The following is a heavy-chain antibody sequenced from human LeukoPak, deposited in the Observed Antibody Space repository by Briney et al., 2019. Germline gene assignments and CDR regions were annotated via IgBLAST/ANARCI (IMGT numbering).Heavy chain of an antibody. Sequence: PSETLSLTCTVSGGSISSYYWSWIRHPAGKGLEWIGRIYTSGSTNYNPSLKSRVTMSVDTSKNQFSLRLSSVTAADTAIYFCASLRGAYYMDVWGKGTTVTVSS. D-gene: IGHD3-10*01. CDR1: GGSISSYY. CDR2: IYTSGST. J-gene: IGHJ6*03. CDR3: ASLRGAYYMDV. V-gene: IGHV4-4*07.